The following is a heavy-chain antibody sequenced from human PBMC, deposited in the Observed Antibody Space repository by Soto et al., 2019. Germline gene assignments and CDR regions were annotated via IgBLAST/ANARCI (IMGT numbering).Heavy chain of an antibody. V-gene: IGHV1-46*01. CDR1: GDTFTDYY. J-gene: IGHJ4*02. Sequence: QVQLMQSGAEVKKPGASVKVSCKASGDTFTDYYIHWVRQAPGQGLEWMGTVNPSGGHTTYAQHFLVRVTMTRDTSTSTLYMELTSLTSDDAAIYYCTRGGHVVVVTAALDYWGQGTLVTVSS. D-gene: IGHD2-21*02. CDR2: VNPSGGHT. CDR3: TRGGHVVVVTAALDY.